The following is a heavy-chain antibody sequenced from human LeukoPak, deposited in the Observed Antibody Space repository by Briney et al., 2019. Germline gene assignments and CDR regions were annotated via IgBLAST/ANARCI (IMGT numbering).Heavy chain of an antibody. J-gene: IGHJ6*02. D-gene: IGHD6-13*01. V-gene: IGHV1-46*01. CDR1: GYTFASYY. CDR3: ARTSSAAAGTYYYGMDV. Sequence: ASVKVSCKASGYTFASYYMHWVRQAPGQGLEWMGIINPSGGSTSYAQKFQGRVTMTRDASTSTVYMELSSLRSEDTAVYYCARTSSAAAGTYYYGMDVWGQGTTVTVSS. CDR2: INPSGGST.